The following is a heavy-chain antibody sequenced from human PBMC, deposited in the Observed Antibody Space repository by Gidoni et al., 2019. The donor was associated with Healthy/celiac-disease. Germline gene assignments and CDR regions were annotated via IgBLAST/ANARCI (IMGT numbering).Heavy chain of an antibody. D-gene: IGHD1-20*01. CDR1: GFTFSIYA. J-gene: IGHJ6*02. CDR3: AKLMYNWNYYYYGMDV. Sequence: EVQLLESGGGLVQPGGSLSLSCAASGFTFSIYAMSWVRQAPGKGLEWVSAMRCSGGSTYYADSVKGRFTISRDNSKNTLYLQMNSLRAEDTAVYYCAKLMYNWNYYYYGMDVWGQGTTVTVSS. V-gene: IGHV3-23*01. CDR2: MRCSGGST.